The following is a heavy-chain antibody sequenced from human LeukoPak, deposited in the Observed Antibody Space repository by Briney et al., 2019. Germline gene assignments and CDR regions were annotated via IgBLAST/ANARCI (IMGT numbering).Heavy chain of an antibody. CDR3: ASTPKGIVVVPAAIKGYFN. D-gene: IGHD2-2*02. V-gene: IGHV4-39*01. J-gene: IGHJ4*02. CDR1: GGSISSSSYY. CDR2: IYYSGST. Sequence: SETLSLTCTVSGGSISSSSYYWGWIRQPPGKGLEWIGSIYYSGSTYYNPSLKSRVTISVDTSKNQFSLKLSSVTAADTAVYYCASTPKGIVVVPAAIKGYFNWGQGTLVTVSS.